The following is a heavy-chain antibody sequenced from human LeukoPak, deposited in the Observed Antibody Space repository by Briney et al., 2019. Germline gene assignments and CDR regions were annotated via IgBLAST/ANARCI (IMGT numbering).Heavy chain of an antibody. V-gene: IGHV3-23*01. J-gene: IGHJ4*02. Sequence: GGSLRLSCAASGFTFTTYSMNWVRQAPGKGLEWVSAISGSGGSTYYADSVKGRFTISRDNSKNTLYLQMNSLRAEDTAVYYCAKDRGRRFGGSLTSGLYYFDYWGQGTLVTVSS. CDR2: ISGSGGST. D-gene: IGHD1-26*01. CDR1: GFTFTTYS. CDR3: AKDRGRRFGGSLTSGLYYFDY.